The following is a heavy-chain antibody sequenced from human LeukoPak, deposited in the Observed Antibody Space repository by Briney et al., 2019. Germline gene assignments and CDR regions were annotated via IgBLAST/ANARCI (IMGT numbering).Heavy chain of an antibody. CDR3: ARQYSGGNSGLDS. V-gene: IGHV4-34*01. CDR1: GGSFSGYY. D-gene: IGHD4-23*01. Sequence: SETLSLTCAVYGGSFSGYYWSWIRQPPGKGLEWIGEINHSGSTNYNPSLKSRVTISVDTSKNQFSLKLSSVTAADTAVYYCARQYSGGNSGLDSWGQGTLVTVSS. CDR2: INHSGST. J-gene: IGHJ4*02.